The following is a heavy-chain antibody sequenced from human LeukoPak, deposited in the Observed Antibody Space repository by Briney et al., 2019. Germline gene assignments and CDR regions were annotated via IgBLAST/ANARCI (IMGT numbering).Heavy chain of an antibody. CDR2: INGDGSRI. V-gene: IGHV3-74*01. CDR3: ARDALGGRTTFDS. Sequence: GGSLRLSCVASGFTFSSHWMHWVRQVPGKGLMWVSRINGDGSRIHYGDSVKGRFTISRDNAKNTLYLQMTSLRGDDTAIYFCARDALGGRTTFDSWGHGSLVTVSS. D-gene: IGHD3-16*01. CDR1: GFTFSSHW. J-gene: IGHJ4*01.